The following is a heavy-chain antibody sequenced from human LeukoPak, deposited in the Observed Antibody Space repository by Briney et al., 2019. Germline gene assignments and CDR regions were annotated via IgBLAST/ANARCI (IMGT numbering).Heavy chain of an antibody. D-gene: IGHD7-27*01. Sequence: SETLSLTCTVSGYSISSGYYWGWIRQPPGKGLEWIGSIYHSGSTYYNPSLKSRVTISVDTSKNQFSLQLNSVTPEDTAVYYCARGLGDAFDIWGQGTMVTVSS. V-gene: IGHV4-38-2*02. CDR1: GYSISSGYY. CDR3: ARGLGDAFDI. CDR2: IYHSGST. J-gene: IGHJ3*02.